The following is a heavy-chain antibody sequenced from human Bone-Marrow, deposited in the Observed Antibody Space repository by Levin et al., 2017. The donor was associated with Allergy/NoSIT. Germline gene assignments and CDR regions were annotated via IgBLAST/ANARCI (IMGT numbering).Heavy chain of an antibody. CDR2: ISSGSGTS. D-gene: IGHD3-22*01. Sequence: GESLKISCAASGFSFNTYNMHWVRQAPGKRLECISYISSGSGTSDYADSVKGRFTISRDNANNSMYLQMNSLRAEDTAVYYCARETTYYFDTGGDLRAGWYFDLWGRGTLVTVSS. J-gene: IGHJ2*01. CDR3: ARETTYYFDTGGDLRAGWYFDL. V-gene: IGHV3-48*01. CDR1: GFSFNTYN.